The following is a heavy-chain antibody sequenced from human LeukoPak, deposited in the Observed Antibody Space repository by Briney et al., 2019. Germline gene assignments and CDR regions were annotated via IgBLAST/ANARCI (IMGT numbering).Heavy chain of an antibody. CDR2: ISSSGSTI. J-gene: IGHJ4*02. CDR1: GFTFSSYE. D-gene: IGHD3-22*01. Sequence: GGSLRLSCAASGFTFSSYEMNWVRQAPGKGLEWVSYISSSGSTIYYADSVKGRFTISRDNAKNSLYLQMNSLRAEDTAVYYCAKDYRYYYDNVGTSPFDYWGQGTLITVSS. CDR3: AKDYRYYYDNVGTSPFDY. V-gene: IGHV3-48*03.